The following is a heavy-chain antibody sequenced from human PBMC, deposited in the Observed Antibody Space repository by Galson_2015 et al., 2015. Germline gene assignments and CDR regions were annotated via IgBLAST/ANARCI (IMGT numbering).Heavy chain of an antibody. CDR1: GGTFSSYA. V-gene: IGHV1-69*13. D-gene: IGHD2-21*02. CDR3: ASRLAAYCGGDCYKFPDYYYYYMDV. Sequence: SVKVSCKAYGGTFSSYAISWVRQAPGQGLEWMGGIIPIFGTANYAQKFQGRVTITADESTSTAYMELSSLRSEDTAVYYCASRLAAYCGGDCYKFPDYYYYYMDVWGKGTTVTVSS. CDR2: IIPIFGTA. J-gene: IGHJ6*03.